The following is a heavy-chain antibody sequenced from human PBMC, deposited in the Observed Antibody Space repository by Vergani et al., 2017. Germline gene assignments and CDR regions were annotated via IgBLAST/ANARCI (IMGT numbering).Heavy chain of an antibody. CDR2: ISYDGTQK. CDR1: GFTSSYYG. Sequence: QVHLVESGGGVVQPGRSLRLSCVVSGFTSSYYGMHWVRQAPGKGLEWVAMISYDGTQKYYADSVKGRFTISRDNSKSTLYLQMSSLRTEDTAVYYCATKSCGTPGCQIGYFREWGQGTLVTVSS. CDR3: ATKSCGTPGCQIGYFRE. J-gene: IGHJ1*01. D-gene: IGHD1-1*01. V-gene: IGHV3-30*03.